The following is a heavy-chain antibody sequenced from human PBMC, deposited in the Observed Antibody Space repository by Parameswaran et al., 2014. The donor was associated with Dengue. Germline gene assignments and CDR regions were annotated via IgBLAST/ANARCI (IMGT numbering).Heavy chain of an antibody. V-gene: IGHV1-3*01. CDR2: INAGNGNT. CDR3: ARGEYYKHAFDM. Sequence: WVRQAPGQRLEWMGWINAGNGNTKYSQKFQGRVTITRDTSASTAYMELSSLRSEDTAVYYCARGEYYKHAFDMWGQGTMVTVSS. D-gene: IGHD2/OR15-2a*01. J-gene: IGHJ3*02.